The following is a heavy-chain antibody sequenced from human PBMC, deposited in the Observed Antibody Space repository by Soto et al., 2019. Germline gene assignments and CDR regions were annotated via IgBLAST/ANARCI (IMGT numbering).Heavy chain of an antibody. CDR3: ARDLVGSYTFDY. CDR1: GFSFSTYN. J-gene: IGHJ4*02. Sequence: GGSLRLSCAASGFSFSTYNMNWVRQAPGKGLEWVSSINGRSNYKYYTDSVKGRFTISRDNAKNSLYLQMNSLRAEDTAVYYCARDLVGSYTFDYWGQGTLVTVSS. D-gene: IGHD1-26*01. V-gene: IGHV3-21*01. CDR2: INGRSNYK.